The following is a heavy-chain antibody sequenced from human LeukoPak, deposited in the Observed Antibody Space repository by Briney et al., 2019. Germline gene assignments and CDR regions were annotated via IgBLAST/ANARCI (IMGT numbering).Heavy chain of an antibody. Sequence: PGRSLRLSCAAPGFTFSSYGMHWVRQAPGKGLEWVAVIWYDGSNKYYADSVKGRFTISRDNSKNTLYLQMNSLRAEDTAVYYCARDKAGGGSYSLYWGQGTLVTVSS. CDR2: IWYDGSNK. CDR1: GFTFSSYG. J-gene: IGHJ4*02. CDR3: ARDKAGGGSYSLY. D-gene: IGHD1-26*01. V-gene: IGHV3-33*08.